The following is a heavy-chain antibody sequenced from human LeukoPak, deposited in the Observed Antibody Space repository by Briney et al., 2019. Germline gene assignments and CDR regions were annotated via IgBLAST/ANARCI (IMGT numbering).Heavy chain of an antibody. Sequence: PSETLSLTCTVSGYSISSGYYWGWIRQPPGKGLEWIGSIYHSGSTYYNPSLKSRVTISVDTSKNQFSLKLSSVTAADTAVYYCARAEWNHYDSSGYYSVWGQGTLVTVSS. J-gene: IGHJ4*02. CDR3: ARAEWNHYDSSGYYSV. V-gene: IGHV4-38-2*02. CDR2: IYHSGST. CDR1: GYSISSGYY. D-gene: IGHD3-22*01.